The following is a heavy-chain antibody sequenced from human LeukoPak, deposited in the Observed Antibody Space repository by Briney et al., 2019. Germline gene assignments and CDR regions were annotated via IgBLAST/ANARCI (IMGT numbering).Heavy chain of an antibody. J-gene: IGHJ5*02. CDR1: GYSISSGYY. D-gene: IGHD3-10*01. CDR2: IYHSGST. CDR3: ARGLITMVRGVIITETNWFDP. Sequence: PSETLSLTCTVSGYSISSGYYWGWIRQPPGKGLEWMGSIYHSGSTYYNPSLKSRVTISVDTSKNQFSLKLSSVTAADTAVYYCARGLITMVRGVIITETNWFDPWGQGTLVTVSS. V-gene: IGHV4-38-2*02.